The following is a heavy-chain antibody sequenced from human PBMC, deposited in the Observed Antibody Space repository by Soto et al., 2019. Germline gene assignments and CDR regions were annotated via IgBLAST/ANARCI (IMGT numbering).Heavy chain of an antibody. CDR1: GFTFSSYS. J-gene: IGHJ4*02. CDR3: VRDAPPDDY. Sequence: PGGSLRLSCAASGFTFSSYSMNWVRQAPGKGLEWVSYISSSSSTIYYADSVKGRFTISRDNAKNSLYLQMNSLRAEDTGVYYCVRDAPPDDYWGQGTLVTVSS. CDR2: ISSSSSTI. V-gene: IGHV3-48*01.